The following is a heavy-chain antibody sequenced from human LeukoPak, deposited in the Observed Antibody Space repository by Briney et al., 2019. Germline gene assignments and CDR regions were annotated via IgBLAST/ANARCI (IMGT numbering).Heavy chain of an antibody. CDR1: GFTFSSYA. CDR3: AKADTAMGIYDY. J-gene: IGHJ4*02. CDR2: ISYDGSNK. D-gene: IGHD5-18*01. Sequence: GRSLRLSCAASGFTFSSYAMHWVRQAPGKGLEWVAVISYDGSNKYYAASVKGRFTISRDNSKNTLYLQMNSLRAGDTAVYYCAKADTAMGIYDYWGQGTLVTVSS. V-gene: IGHV3-30-3*01.